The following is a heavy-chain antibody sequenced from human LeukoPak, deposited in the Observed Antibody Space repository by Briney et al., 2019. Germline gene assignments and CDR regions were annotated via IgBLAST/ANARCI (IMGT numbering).Heavy chain of an antibody. CDR2: IGSDSTYE. CDR1: GFTFSSYG. J-gene: IGHJ4*02. D-gene: IGHD1-26*01. V-gene: IGHV3-21*01. Sequence: GGSLRLSCAASGFTFSSYGMSWVRQAPGKGLEWVSSIGSDSTYEYSPDSVKGRFTISRDDAKNSLYLQMNNLRVEDTAVYYCATGEGGSYPRLYFDDWGQGTLVTVSS. CDR3: ATGEGGSYPRLYFDD.